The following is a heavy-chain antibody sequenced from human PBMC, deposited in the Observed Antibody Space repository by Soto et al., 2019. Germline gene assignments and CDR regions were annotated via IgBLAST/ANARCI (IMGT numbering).Heavy chain of an antibody. Sequence: SDTLSLTCAGYGWSFSGYYWSWIRQPPGKGLEWIGEINHSGSTNYNPSLKSRVTISVDTSKNQFSLKLSSVTAADTAVYYCARAPLSVATVRDFDYWGQGTLVTVSS. J-gene: IGHJ4*02. V-gene: IGHV4-34*01. D-gene: IGHD5-12*01. CDR2: INHSGST. CDR1: GWSFSGYY. CDR3: ARAPLSVATVRDFDY.